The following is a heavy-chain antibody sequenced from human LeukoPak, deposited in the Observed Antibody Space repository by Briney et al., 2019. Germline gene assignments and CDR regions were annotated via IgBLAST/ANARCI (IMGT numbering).Heavy chain of an antibody. J-gene: IGHJ4*02. V-gene: IGHV3-74*01. Sequence: GGSLRLSCAASGFTFSSYWMHWVRQAPGKGLVWVSRINSDGSGTSYADSVKGRFTISRDNVKNTLYLQMNSLRAEDTAVYYCATLSWEGSHIDYYYDSSGYYPDYWGQGTLVTVSS. CDR1: GFTFSSYW. CDR2: INSDGSGT. D-gene: IGHD3-22*01. CDR3: ATLSWEGSHIDYYYDSSGYYPDY.